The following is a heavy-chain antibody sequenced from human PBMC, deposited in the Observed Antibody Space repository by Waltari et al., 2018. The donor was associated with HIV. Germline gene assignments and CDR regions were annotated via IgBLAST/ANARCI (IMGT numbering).Heavy chain of an antibody. CDR3: ARDERVQYCSSTSCYSSGMDV. D-gene: IGHD2-2*01. V-gene: IGHV3-48*01. CDR1: GFTFSSYS. J-gene: IGHJ6*02. Sequence: EVQLVESGGGLVQPGGSLRLSCAASGFTFSSYSMNWVRQAPGKGLEWVSYISSSTSTIYYADSGKGRLTISRDNAKNSLYLQMNSLRAEDTAVYYCARDERVQYCSSTSCYSSGMDVWGQGTTVTVSS. CDR2: ISSSTSTI.